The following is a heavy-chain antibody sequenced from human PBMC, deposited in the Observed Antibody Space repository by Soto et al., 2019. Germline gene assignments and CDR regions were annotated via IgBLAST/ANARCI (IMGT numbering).Heavy chain of an antibody. V-gene: IGHV3-15*01. Sequence: GGSLRLSCAASGFTFSNAWMSWVRQAPGKGLEWVGRIKSKTDGGTTDYAAPVKGRFTISRDDSKNTLYLQMNSLKTEDTAVYYCTTSYGDYGGTEYYFDYWGQGTLVTVSS. CDR3: TTSYGDYGGTEYYFDY. CDR1: GFTFSNAW. J-gene: IGHJ4*02. CDR2: IKSKTDGGTT. D-gene: IGHD4-17*01.